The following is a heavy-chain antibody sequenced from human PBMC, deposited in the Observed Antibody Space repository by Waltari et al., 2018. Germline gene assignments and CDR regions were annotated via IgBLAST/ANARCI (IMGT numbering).Heavy chain of an antibody. CDR2: IYYIGTT. Sequence: QLQLQESGPGQVKPSETLSLTCSVSGDSVSTSSYYWGWIRQTPGKGLEWLGSIYYIGTTFSNPSLKSRVSISVDTSRNQFSLKLSSVTAADTGVYYCVSEPQWLPLSGLSDPGGPGTLVTVSS. CDR1: GDSVSTSSYY. J-gene: IGHJ5*02. V-gene: IGHV4-39*02. D-gene: IGHD6-19*01. CDR3: VSEPQWLPLSGLSDP.